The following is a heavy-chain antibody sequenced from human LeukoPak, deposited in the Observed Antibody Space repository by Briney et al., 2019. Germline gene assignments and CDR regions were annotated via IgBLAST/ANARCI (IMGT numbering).Heavy chain of an antibody. V-gene: IGHV3-23*01. CDR2: ISGSGGST. CDR1: GFTFSSYA. J-gene: IGHJ6*03. CDR3: AKDRRYCSSTSCYRDYYYYMDV. D-gene: IGHD2-2*02. Sequence: GGSLRLSCAASGFTFSSYAMSWVRQAPGKGLEWVSAISGSGGSTYYADSVKGRFTISRDNSKNTLYLQMNSLRAEDTAVYYCAKDRRYCSSTSCYRDYYYYMDVWGKGTTVTVSS.